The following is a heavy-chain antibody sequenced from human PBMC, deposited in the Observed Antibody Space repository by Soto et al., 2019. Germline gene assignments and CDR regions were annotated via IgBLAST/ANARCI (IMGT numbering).Heavy chain of an antibody. CDR2: TYYRSKWYN. Sequence: SQTLSLTCAISGDSVSSNSAAWNWIRQSPSRGLEWLGRTYYRSKWYNDYAVSVKSRITINPDTSKNQFSLQLNSVTPEDTAVYYCARESLIFCSSTRCYNYYFDYWGQGTLVTVSS. D-gene: IGHD2-2*01. V-gene: IGHV6-1*01. J-gene: IGHJ4*02. CDR3: ARESLIFCSSTRCYNYYFDY. CDR1: GDSVSSNSAA.